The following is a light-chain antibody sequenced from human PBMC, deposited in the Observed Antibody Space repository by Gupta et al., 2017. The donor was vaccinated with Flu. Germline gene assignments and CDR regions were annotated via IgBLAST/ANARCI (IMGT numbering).Light chain of an antibody. CDR1: SSDVGGSHS. J-gene: IGLJ1*01. Sequence: QSALTQPASVSGSPGQSITISCAGSSSDVGGSHSVSWYQHHPGKAPKLIIYEVSKRPSGVSARFSASKSGNTASLTISGLQAEDGADFYCCSYTDGSTLYVFGTGTKVTVL. CDR3: CSYTDGSTLYV. V-gene: IGLV2-14*01. CDR2: EVS.